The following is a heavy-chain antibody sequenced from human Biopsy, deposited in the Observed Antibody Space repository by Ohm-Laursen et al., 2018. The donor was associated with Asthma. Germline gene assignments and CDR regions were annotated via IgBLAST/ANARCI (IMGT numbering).Heavy chain of an antibody. J-gene: IGHJ4*02. CDR3: ARMISYYHEMRAPFFDY. Sequence: ASVKVSCKASGYTVTRYAINWVRQAPGQGLEWMGWINTNTGNPTYAQGFTGRFVFSLDTSVNTAHLQISSLKAEDTAVYYCARMISYYHEMRAPFFDYWGQETLVTVSS. CDR2: INTNTGNP. CDR1: GYTVTRYA. D-gene: IGHD3-22*01. V-gene: IGHV7-4-1*02.